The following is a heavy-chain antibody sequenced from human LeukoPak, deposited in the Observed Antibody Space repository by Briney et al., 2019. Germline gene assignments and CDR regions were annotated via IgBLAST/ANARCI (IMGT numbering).Heavy chain of an antibody. Sequence: SETLSRTCTVSGYSISSGYYWGWIRQPPGKGLEWIGSIYHSGSTYYNPSLKSRVTISVDTSKNQFSLKLSSVTAADTAVYYCARDWRQGMATTFGPVDYWGQGTLVTVSS. V-gene: IGHV4-38-2*02. CDR3: ARDWRQGMATTFGPVDY. CDR1: GYSISSGYY. J-gene: IGHJ4*02. CDR2: IYHSGST. D-gene: IGHD5-24*01.